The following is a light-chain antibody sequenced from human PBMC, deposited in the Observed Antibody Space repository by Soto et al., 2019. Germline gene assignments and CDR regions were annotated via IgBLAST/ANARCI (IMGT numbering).Light chain of an antibody. V-gene: IGLV2-14*03. CDR3: SSYTSSSTGV. CDR1: SSDVGGYNY. Sequence: QSALTQPASVSGSPGQSITISCTGSSSDVGGYNYVSWYQQHPGKAPKLMIYDVSNRPSGVSNRFSGSKSGYTASLTISGLQAEDEADYYCSSYTSSSTGVFGTGTKLTVL. J-gene: IGLJ1*01. CDR2: DVS.